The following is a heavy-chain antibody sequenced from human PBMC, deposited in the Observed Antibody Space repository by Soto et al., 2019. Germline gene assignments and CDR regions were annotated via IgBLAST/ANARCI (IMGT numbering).Heavy chain of an antibody. D-gene: IGHD2-21*02. CDR1: GGTFSSYA. CDR3: ARVIVEVAYWGGDCYSYYYYGMSV. Sequence: QVQLVQSGAEVKKPGSSVKVSCKASGGTFSSYAISWVRQAPGQGLEWMGGIIPIFGTANYAQKFQGRATITADESPSTGYMELSRLRSEDTSVYYCARVIVEVAYWGGDCYSYYYYGMSVWGQVTTVTVSS. J-gene: IGHJ6*02. CDR2: IIPIFGTA. V-gene: IGHV1-69*01.